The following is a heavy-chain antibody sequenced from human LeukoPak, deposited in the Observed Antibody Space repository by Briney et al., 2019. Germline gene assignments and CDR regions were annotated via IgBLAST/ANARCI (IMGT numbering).Heavy chain of an antibody. V-gene: IGHV3-48*04. Sequence: PGGSLRLSCVASGFTFSAYTMNWVRQAPGKGLEWLSYISESGSIIYYADSVKGPFTISRDNAKNSLSLQMIRLRVEETAVYYCATRVAGTSLFFNWGQGTLVTVSS. CDR2: ISESGSII. D-gene: IGHD6-19*01. CDR3: ATRVAGTSLFFN. J-gene: IGHJ4*02. CDR1: GFTFSAYT.